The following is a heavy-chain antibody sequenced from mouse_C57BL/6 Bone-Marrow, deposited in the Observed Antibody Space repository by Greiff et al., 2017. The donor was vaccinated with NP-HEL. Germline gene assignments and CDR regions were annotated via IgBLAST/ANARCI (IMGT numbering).Heavy chain of an antibody. D-gene: IGHD1-1*01. Sequence: VKVVESGAELVRPGASVTLSCKASGYTFTDYEMHWVKQTPVHGLEWIGAIDPETGGTAYNQKFKGKAILTADKSSSTAYMELRSLTSEDSAVYYCTRRGYGSSLAWFAYWGQGTLVTVSA. V-gene: IGHV1-15*01. CDR3: TRRGYGSSLAWFAY. CDR2: IDPETGGT. CDR1: GYTFTDYE. J-gene: IGHJ3*01.